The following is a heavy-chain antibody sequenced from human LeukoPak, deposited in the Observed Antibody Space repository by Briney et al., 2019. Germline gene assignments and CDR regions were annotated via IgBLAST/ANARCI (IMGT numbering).Heavy chain of an antibody. J-gene: IGHJ4*02. V-gene: IGHV1-46*01. CDR3: ALIAPPHN. Sequence: ASVKVSCKASGITFTSYYIHWVRQAPGRGLEWMGKIYPSGTITTYAPKYQGRVTVTKDTSTNTVYMELSSLRSDDTAVYYCALIAPPHNWGQGTLVTVSS. CDR1: GITFTSYY. CDR2: IYPSGTIT. D-gene: IGHD6-13*01.